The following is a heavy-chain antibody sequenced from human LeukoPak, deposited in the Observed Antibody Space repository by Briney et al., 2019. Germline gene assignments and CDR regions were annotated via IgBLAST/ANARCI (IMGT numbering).Heavy chain of an antibody. CDR1: GGTFSSYA. V-gene: IGHV1-69*06. CDR2: IIPIFGTA. J-gene: IGHJ4*02. D-gene: IGHD6-13*01. CDR3: ARGRGIAAAPFDY. Sequence: ASVKVSCKASGGTFSSYAISRVRQAPGQGLEWMGGIIPIFGTANYAQKFQGRVTITADKSTSTAYMELSSLRSEDTAVYYCARGRGIAAAPFDYWGQGTLVTVSS.